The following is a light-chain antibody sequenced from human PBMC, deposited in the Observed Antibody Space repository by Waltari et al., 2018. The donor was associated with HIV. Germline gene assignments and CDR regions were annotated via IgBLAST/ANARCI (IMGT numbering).Light chain of an antibody. Sequence: DIQLTQSPSFLSASVGDRVTITCRAGQVICNYLAWSQQQPRTAPKHLIHSIYAVQSGAPSRCSGSGSGTEFTLTINRLRTEDSATYYGQQLFSYPITFGQGTRLEI. CDR1: QVICNY. CDR2: SIY. CDR3: QQLFSYPIT. V-gene: IGKV1-9*01. J-gene: IGKJ5*01.